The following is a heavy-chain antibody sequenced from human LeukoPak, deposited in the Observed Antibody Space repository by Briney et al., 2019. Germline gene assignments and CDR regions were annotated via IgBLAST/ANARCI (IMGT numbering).Heavy chain of an antibody. CDR2: IYTSGST. CDR1: GGSISSSSYY. CDR3: ARTEEVYSSGWYVMDY. D-gene: IGHD6-19*01. V-gene: IGHV4-61*05. Sequence: LSETLSLTCTVSGGSISSSSYYWDWIRQPPGQGLEWIGRIYTSGSTNYNPSLKSRVTMSVDTSKNQFSLKLSSVTAADTAVYYCARTEEVYSSGWYVMDYWGQGTLVTVSS. J-gene: IGHJ4*02.